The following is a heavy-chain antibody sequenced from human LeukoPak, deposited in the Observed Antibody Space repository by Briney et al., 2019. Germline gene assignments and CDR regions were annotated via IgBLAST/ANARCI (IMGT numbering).Heavy chain of an antibody. CDR3: TEGGFWGYHALDL. CDR2: ISSSSSYI. D-gene: IGHD7-27*01. Sequence: GGSLRLSCAASGFTFSDFAMNWVRQAPGKGLEWVSSISSSSSYIYYADSVKGRFTISRDNAKNSLYLQMNSLNTEDTAVFCTTEGGFWGYHALDLWGRGTTVTVSS. CDR1: GFTFSDFA. J-gene: IGHJ3*01. V-gene: IGHV3-21*03.